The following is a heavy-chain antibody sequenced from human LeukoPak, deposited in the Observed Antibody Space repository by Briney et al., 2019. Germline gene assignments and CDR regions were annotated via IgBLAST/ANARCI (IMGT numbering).Heavy chain of an antibody. J-gene: IGHJ3*02. Sequence: AGGSLRLSCAASGFTFSSYWMHWVRQAPGKGLVWVSRIHSDGRSTDYADSVKGRFTISRHNSKNTLYLQMNSLRAEDTAVYYCARDFPVRVHYIWGQGTMVTVSS. CDR3: ARDFPVRVHYI. D-gene: IGHD3-10*01. CDR2: IHSDGRST. V-gene: IGHV3-74*01. CDR1: GFTFSSYW.